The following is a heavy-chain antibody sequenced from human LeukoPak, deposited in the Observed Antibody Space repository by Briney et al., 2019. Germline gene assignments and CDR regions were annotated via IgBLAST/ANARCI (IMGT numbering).Heavy chain of an antibody. J-gene: IGHJ6*03. V-gene: IGHV1-69*13. D-gene: IGHD5-18*01. CDR3: ARDSPSGVDTCYYYYMDV. Sequence: SVKVSCKASGGTFSSYAISWVRQAPGQGLEWMGGIIPIFGTANYAQKFQGRVTITADESTSTAYMELSSLRSEDTAVYYCARDSPSGVDTCYYYYMDVWGKGTTVTVSS. CDR2: IIPIFGTA. CDR1: GGTFSSYA.